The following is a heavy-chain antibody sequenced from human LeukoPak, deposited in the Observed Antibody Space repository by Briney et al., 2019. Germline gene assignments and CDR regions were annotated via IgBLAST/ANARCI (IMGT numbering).Heavy chain of an antibody. CDR2: INPNSGGT. D-gene: IGHD2-2*01. Sequence: GASVKVSGKASGYTFIGYYMHWVRQAPGQGLEWVGRINPNSGGTNYAQKFQGRVTMTRDTSISTAYMELSRLRSDDTAVYYCARADCSSTSCLNAFDIWGQGTMVTVSS. CDR3: ARADCSSTSCLNAFDI. J-gene: IGHJ3*02. V-gene: IGHV1-2*06. CDR1: GYTFIGYY.